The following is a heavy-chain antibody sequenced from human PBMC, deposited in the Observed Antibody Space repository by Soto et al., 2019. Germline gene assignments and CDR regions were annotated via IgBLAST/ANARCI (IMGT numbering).Heavy chain of an antibody. J-gene: IGHJ6*03. CDR3: ARDAHRRGYSYGFDYYYYTDV. Sequence: ASVKVSCKASGYSFTSYGISWVRQAPGQGLEWMGWISAYNGNTNYAQKLQGRVTMTTDTSTSTAYMELRSLRSDDTAVYYCARDAHRRGYSYGFDYYYYTDVWGKGTTVTVSS. V-gene: IGHV1-18*01. CDR1: GYSFTSYG. CDR2: ISAYNGNT. D-gene: IGHD5-18*01.